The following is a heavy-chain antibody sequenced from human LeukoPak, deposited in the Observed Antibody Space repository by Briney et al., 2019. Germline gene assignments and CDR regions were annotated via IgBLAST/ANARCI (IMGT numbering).Heavy chain of an antibody. D-gene: IGHD6-13*01. Sequence: ASVKVSCKASGYTFINYAMHWVRQAPGQRLEWMGWINAGNGNTKYSQKFQGRVTITADESTSTAYMELSSLRSEDTAVYYCASFRDSSSWYPFDYWGQGTLVTVSS. CDR1: GYTFINYA. CDR2: INAGNGNT. V-gene: IGHV1-3*01. J-gene: IGHJ4*02. CDR3: ASFRDSSSWYPFDY.